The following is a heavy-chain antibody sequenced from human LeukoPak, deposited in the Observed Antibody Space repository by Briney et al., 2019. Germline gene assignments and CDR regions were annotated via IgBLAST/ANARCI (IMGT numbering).Heavy chain of an antibody. CDR3: ASWGSYGSGRGFYYYYYMDV. V-gene: IGHV4-4*07. Sequence: SETLSLTCTVSGGSISSYYWNWIRQPAGKGLEWIGRIYASGSTYYNPSLKSRVTISVDTSKNQFSLKLSSVTAADTAVYYCASWGSYGSGRGFYYYYYMDVWGKGTTVTVSS. D-gene: IGHD3-10*01. J-gene: IGHJ6*03. CDR2: IYASGST. CDR1: GGSISSYY.